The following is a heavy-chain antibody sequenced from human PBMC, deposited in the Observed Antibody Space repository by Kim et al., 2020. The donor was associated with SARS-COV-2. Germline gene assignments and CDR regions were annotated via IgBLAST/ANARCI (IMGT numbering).Heavy chain of an antibody. CDR1: GFTFSGSW. CDR3: TKGPFLSRTRTSAF. J-gene: IGHJ1*01. Sequence: GGSLRLSCAGSGFTFSGSWMHWVRQVPGKGPEWVSRISDDGGKTFYADSVQGRFVISRDNAKNTIYLQMNSLKAEDSAMYYCTKGPFLSRTRTSAFWGPG. CDR2: ISDDGGKT. V-gene: IGHV3-74*01. D-gene: IGHD1-1*01.